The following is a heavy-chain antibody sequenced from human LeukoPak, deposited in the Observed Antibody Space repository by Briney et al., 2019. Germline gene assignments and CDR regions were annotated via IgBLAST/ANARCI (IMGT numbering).Heavy chain of an antibody. V-gene: IGHV1-18*01. J-gene: IGHJ3*02. CDR3: ARGHWDDAFDI. Sequence: ASVKVSCKASGYTFTSYAMHWVRQAPGQGLEWMGWISAYNGNTNYAQKLQGRVTTTTDTSTSTAYMELRSLRSDDTAVYYCARGHWDDAFDIWGQGTMVTVSS. CDR1: GYTFTSYA. D-gene: IGHD7-27*01. CDR2: ISAYNGNT.